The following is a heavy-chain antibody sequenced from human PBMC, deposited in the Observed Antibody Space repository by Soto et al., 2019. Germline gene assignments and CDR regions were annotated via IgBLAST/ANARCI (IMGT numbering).Heavy chain of an antibody. D-gene: IGHD2-2*01. CDR3: AREIVVARGASYFDY. J-gene: IGHJ4*02. CDR1: GFTFSSNW. CDR2: IRQDGSEK. Sequence: GGSLRLSCVGSGFTFSSNWMTWVRQAPGKGLEWVGNIRQDGSEKNYADSVKGRFTISRDNAKNSLYLQMNSLRAEDTAVYYCAREIVVARGASYFDYWGPGTLVTVSS. V-gene: IGHV3-7*04.